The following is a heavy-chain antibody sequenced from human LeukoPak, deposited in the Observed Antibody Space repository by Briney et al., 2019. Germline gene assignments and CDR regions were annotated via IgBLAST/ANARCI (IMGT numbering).Heavy chain of an antibody. V-gene: IGHV3-23*01. J-gene: IGHJ4*02. CDR3: AKNVNYDILTGRIDY. CDR2: ISGSGGST. D-gene: IGHD3-9*01. Sequence: GGSLRLSCAASGFTFSSYAMSWVRQAPGKGQEWVSAISGSGGSTYYADSVKGRFTISRDNSKNTLYLHMNSLRAEDTAVYYCAKNVNYDILTGRIDYWGQGTLVTVSS. CDR1: GFTFSSYA.